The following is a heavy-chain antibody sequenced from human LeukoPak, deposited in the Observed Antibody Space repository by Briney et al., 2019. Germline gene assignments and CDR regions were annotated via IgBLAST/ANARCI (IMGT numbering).Heavy chain of an antibody. Sequence: PGGSLRLSCTASGLTFGNYSMSWVRQAPGQGLEWVSSISGSGYSTYYADSVKGRFTISRDNSKSTLFLQMNNLRAEDTAVYYCAKGPKNIVLAGSFDYWGQGTLLTVSS. D-gene: IGHD6-19*01. CDR3: AKGPKNIVLAGSFDY. CDR2: ISGSGYST. CDR1: GLTFGNYS. V-gene: IGHV3-23*01. J-gene: IGHJ4*02.